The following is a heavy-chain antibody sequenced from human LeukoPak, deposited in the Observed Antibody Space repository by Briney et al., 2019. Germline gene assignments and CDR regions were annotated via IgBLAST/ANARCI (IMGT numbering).Heavy chain of an antibody. V-gene: IGHV4-30-2*01. J-gene: IGHJ4*02. CDR2: IFHTGHT. D-gene: IGHD3-10*01. CDR1: GGSISSGDYP. CDR3: ARGFYGSGSQFDY. Sequence: PSQTLSLTCAVSGGSISSGDYPWSWLRQPPGKGLEWIGYIFHTGHTSYNPSLKSRVTISVDMSKNQLSLKLSSVTAADTAVYYCARGFYGSGSQFDYWGQGTLSPSPQ.